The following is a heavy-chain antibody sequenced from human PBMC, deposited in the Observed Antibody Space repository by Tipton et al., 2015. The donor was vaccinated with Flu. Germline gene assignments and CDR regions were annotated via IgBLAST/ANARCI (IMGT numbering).Heavy chain of an antibody. D-gene: IGHD3-22*01. J-gene: IGHJ3*02. CDR1: GFTFNDNA. V-gene: IGHV3-9*01. CDR3: AKDLKHYYDSSGFYYVHAFDI. CDR2: ISWNSAVI. Sequence: SLRLSCAASGFTFNDNAMHWVRQFPGQGLEWVSGISWNSAVIGYADSVRGRFSISRDNAKNSLYLQMNSLRAEDTALYYCAKDLKHYYDSSGFYYVHAFDIWGQGTMVTISS.